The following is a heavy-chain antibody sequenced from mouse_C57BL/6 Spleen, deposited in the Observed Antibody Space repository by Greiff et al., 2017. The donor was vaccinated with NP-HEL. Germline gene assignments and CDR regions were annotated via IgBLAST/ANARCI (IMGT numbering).Heavy chain of an antibody. CDR1: GYTFTSYG. CDR3: ARKGPITTVVSWYFDV. CDR2: IYPRSGNT. Sequence: QVQLQQSGAELARPGASVKLSCKASGYTFTSYGISWVKQRTGQGLEWIGEIYPRSGNTYYNEKFKGKATLTADKSSSTAYMELRSLTSVDSAVYFCARKGPITTVVSWYFDVWGTGTTVTVSS. J-gene: IGHJ1*03. V-gene: IGHV1-81*01. D-gene: IGHD1-1*01.